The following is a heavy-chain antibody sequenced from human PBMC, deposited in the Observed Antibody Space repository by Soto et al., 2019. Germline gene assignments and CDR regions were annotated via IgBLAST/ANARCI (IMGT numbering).Heavy chain of an antibody. Sequence: GGSLRLSCAASGFTVSSNYMSWVRQAPGKGLEWVSVIYSGGSTYYADSVKGRFTISRHNSKNTRYLQMNSLRAEDTAVYYCARGPLHYDFWSGYPYWGQGTLVTVSS. J-gene: IGHJ4*02. CDR3: ARGPLHYDFWSGYPY. V-gene: IGHV3-53*04. D-gene: IGHD3-3*01. CDR2: IYSGGST. CDR1: GFTVSSNY.